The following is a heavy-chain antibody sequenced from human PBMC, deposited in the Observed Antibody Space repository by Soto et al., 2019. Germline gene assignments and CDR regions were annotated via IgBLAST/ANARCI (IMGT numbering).Heavy chain of an antibody. Sequence: GGSLRLSCAASGFTLSGYAMDWVRQAPGKGLEYVSGISSNGVDTYYGNSVQGRFTISRDNSKNTLYLQMNSLRAEDTAVYYCAKDALLDYYDSSGYYFDYWGQGTLVTVSS. J-gene: IGHJ4*02. CDR1: GFTLSGYA. D-gene: IGHD3-22*01. V-gene: IGHV3-64*04. CDR2: ISSNGVDT. CDR3: AKDALLDYYDSSGYYFDY.